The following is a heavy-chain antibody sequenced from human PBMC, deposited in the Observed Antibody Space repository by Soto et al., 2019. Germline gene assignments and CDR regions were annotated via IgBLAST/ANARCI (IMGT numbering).Heavy chain of an antibody. CDR1: GYTFSSSD. D-gene: IGHD3-9*01. V-gene: IGHV1-8*01. J-gene: IGHJ4*02. CDR3: ARERTYFGDY. CDR2: MNPNSGNT. Sequence: QVQLVQSGAEVKKPGASVKVSCKASGYTFSSSDINWVRQATGQGLEWMGWMNPNSGNTGYAQKFQSRVTITRNTSISTGYIELSSLRSGDTAVYYCARERTYFGDYWGQGTLVTVSS.